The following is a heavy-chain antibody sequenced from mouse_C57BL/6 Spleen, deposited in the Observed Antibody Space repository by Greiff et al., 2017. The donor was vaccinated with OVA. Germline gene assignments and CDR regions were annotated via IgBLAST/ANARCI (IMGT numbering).Heavy chain of an antibody. D-gene: IGHD2-4*01. CDR3: ARWDDYDGGDYYAMDY. V-gene: IGHV2-2*01. J-gene: IGHJ4*01. Sequence: QVQLKQSGPGLVQPSQSLSITCTVSGFSLTSYGVHWVRQSPGTGLEWLGVIWSGGSTDYNAAFISRLSISKDNSKSQVFFKMNSLQADDTAIYYCARWDDYDGGDYYAMDYWGQGTSVTVSS. CDR2: IWSGGST. CDR1: GFSLTSYG.